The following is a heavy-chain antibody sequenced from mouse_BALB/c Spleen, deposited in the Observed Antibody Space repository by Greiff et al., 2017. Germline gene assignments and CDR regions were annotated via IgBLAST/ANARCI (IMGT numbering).Heavy chain of an antibody. V-gene: IGHV2-9*02. CDR2: IWAGGST. D-gene: IGHD2-14*01. CDR1: GFSLTSYG. J-gene: IGHJ1*01. CDR3: ARDKGYDGYFDV. Sequence: VQVVESGPGLVAPSQSLSITCTVSGFSLTSYGVHWVRQPPGKGLEWLGVIWAGGSTNYNSALMSRLSISKDNSKSQVFLKMNSLQTDDTAMYYCARDKGYDGYFDVWGAGTTVTVSS.